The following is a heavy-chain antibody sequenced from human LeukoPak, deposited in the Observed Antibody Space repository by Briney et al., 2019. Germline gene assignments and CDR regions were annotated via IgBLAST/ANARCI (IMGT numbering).Heavy chain of an antibody. Sequence: GGSLRLSCAASGFTVSSNYMSWVRQAPGKGLEWVSVIYSGGSTYYADSVKGRFTISRDNAKNSLYLQMNSLRAEDTAVYYCARVGDSREFDYWGQGTLVTVSS. D-gene: IGHD3-22*01. CDR2: IYSGGST. CDR3: ARVGDSREFDY. V-gene: IGHV3-53*01. J-gene: IGHJ4*02. CDR1: GFTVSSNY.